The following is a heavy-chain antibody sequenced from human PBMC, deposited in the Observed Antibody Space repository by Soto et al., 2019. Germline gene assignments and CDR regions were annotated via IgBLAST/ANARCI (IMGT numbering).Heavy chain of an antibody. D-gene: IGHD3-22*01. J-gene: IGHJ6*02. CDR2: TYYRSMWYN. Sequence: PSQTLSLTCAISGDSVSSNSAAWNWIRQSPSRGLEWLGRTYYRSMWYNDYAVSVKSRMTIKPDTSKNQISLQVNSVTPEDTAVYYCAREYSSPHYYYYYGMDVWGQGTTVTVSS. CDR1: GDSVSSNSAA. V-gene: IGHV6-1*01. CDR3: AREYSSPHYYYYYGMDV.